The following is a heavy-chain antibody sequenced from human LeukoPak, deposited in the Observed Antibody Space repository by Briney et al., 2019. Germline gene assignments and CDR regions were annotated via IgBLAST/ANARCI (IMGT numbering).Heavy chain of an antibody. J-gene: IGHJ4*02. CDR2: VNSDGSTT. CDR3: ARGYYSSSRFDS. Sequence: GRSLRLSCEVSGFTLRSYWMHWVRQAPGKGLVWVSRVNSDGSTTNYADSVKGRFTISRDNAENTLYMRMNSLRPEDTAVYYCARGYYSSSRFDSWGQGTLVTVSS. V-gene: IGHV3-74*01. D-gene: IGHD6-13*01. CDR1: GFTLRSYW.